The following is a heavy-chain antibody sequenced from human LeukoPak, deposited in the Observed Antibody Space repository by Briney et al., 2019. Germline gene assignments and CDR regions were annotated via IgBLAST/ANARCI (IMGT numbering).Heavy chain of an antibody. J-gene: IGHJ4*02. CDR3: AKDRDDSSGYYPDFDY. V-gene: IGHV3-23*01. CDR1: GFIFDTHT. CDR2: ISGSGDST. D-gene: IGHD3-22*01. Sequence: GGSLRLSCTGSGFIFDTHTLTWVRQAPGKGLVWVASISGSGDSTNYGDSVKGRFTISRDNSKNTLYLQMNSLRAEDTAVYYCAKDRDDSSGYYPDFDYWGQGTLVTVSS.